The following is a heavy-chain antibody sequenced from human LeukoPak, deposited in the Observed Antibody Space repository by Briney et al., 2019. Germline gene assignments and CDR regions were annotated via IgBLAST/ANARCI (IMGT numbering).Heavy chain of an antibody. Sequence: GGSLRLSCAASGLTFSSYAMSWVRQAPGKGLEWVSAISGSGGSTYYADSVKGRFTISRDNSKNTLYLQMNSLRAEDTAVYYCAKDLGGGCSSTSCLAEYFQHWGQGTLVTVSS. CDR1: GLTFSSYA. CDR2: ISGSGGST. J-gene: IGHJ1*01. CDR3: AKDLGGGCSSTSCLAEYFQH. V-gene: IGHV3-23*01. D-gene: IGHD2-2*01.